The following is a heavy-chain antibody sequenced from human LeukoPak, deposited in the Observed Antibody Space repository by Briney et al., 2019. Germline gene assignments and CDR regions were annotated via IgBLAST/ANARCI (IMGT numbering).Heavy chain of an antibody. J-gene: IGHJ4*02. V-gene: IGHV3-23*01. Sequence: GGSLRLSCAASGFTFSSYAMSWVRQAPGKGLEWVSAIRGSGGSTYYADSVKGRFTISRDNSKNTLYLQMNSLRAEDTAVYYCAKKYGYCSGGSCYIDYWGQGTLVTVSS. CDR2: IRGSGGST. CDR3: AKKYGYCSGGSCYIDY. CDR1: GFTFSSYA. D-gene: IGHD2-15*01.